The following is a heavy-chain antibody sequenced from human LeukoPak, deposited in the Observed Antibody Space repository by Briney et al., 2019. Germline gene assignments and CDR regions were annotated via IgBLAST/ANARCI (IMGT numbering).Heavy chain of an antibody. D-gene: IGHD5-18*01. J-gene: IGHJ3*02. Sequence: PSETLSLTCTVSGGSISSGGYYWSWIRQHPGKGLEWIGYIYYSGSTYYNPSLKSRVTISVDTSKNQFSLKLSSVTAADTAVYYCARDGDTAMVDIWGQGTMVTVSS. V-gene: IGHV4-31*03. CDR3: ARDGDTAMVDI. CDR2: IYYSGST. CDR1: GGSISSGGYY.